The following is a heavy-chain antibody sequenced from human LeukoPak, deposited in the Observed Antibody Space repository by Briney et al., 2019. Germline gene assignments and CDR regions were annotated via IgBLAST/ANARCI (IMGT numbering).Heavy chain of an antibody. CDR2: INPSGGST. CDR3: ARKNQRGYYFDY. CDR1: GYTFTSYY. V-gene: IGHV1-46*01. J-gene: IGHJ4*02. D-gene: IGHD5-12*01. Sequence: ASVKVSCKASGYTFTSYYMRWVRQAPGQGLEWMGIINPSGGSTSYAQKFQGRVTMTRDTSTSTVYMELSSLRSEDTAVYYCARKNQRGYYFDYWGQGTLVTVSS.